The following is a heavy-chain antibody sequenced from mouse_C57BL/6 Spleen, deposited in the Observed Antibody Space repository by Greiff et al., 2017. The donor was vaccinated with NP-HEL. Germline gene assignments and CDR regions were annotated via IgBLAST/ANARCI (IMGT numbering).Heavy chain of an antibody. J-gene: IGHJ1*03. Sequence: EVMLVESGGGLVKPGGSLKLSCAASGFTFSSYAMSWVRQTPEKRLEWVATISDGGSYTYYPDNVKGRFTISRDNAKNNLYLQMSHLKSEDTAMYYCARYSGSSWYFDVWGTGTTVTVSS. CDR2: ISDGGSYT. CDR1: GFTFSSYA. V-gene: IGHV5-4*03. D-gene: IGHD1-1*01. CDR3: ARYSGSSWYFDV.